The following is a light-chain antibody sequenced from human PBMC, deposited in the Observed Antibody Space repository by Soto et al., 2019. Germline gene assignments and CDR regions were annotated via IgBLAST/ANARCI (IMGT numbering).Light chain of an antibody. CDR1: ENVYNS. J-gene: IGKJ5*01. CDR2: GAS. CDR3: QQYGNYIT. Sequence: EILMTQSPATLSVSPGERATLSCRASENVYNSLAWYQHKVGQAPRLLSFGASNRTTGIPARFSGSGSGSESALTISLPQSEDFSVYYCQQYGNYITFGQGRRLEIK. V-gene: IGKV3D-15*03.